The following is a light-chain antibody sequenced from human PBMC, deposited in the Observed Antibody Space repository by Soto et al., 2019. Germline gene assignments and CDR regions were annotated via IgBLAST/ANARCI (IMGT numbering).Light chain of an antibody. Sequence: QSALTQPASVSGSPGQSITISCTGTSSDVGSYNLVSWYQRHPGKAPKLMIYEGSKRPSGVSNRFSGSKSDNTASLTISGIQAEDEADYSCCSYAGSSPWVFGGGTQLTVL. V-gene: IGLV2-23*01. CDR2: EGS. J-gene: IGLJ3*02. CDR1: SSDVGSYNL. CDR3: CSYAGSSPWV.